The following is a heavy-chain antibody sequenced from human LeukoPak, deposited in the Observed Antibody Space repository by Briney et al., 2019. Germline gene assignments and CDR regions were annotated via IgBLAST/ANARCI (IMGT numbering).Heavy chain of an antibody. CDR3: ARHPDCSSTSCYGMDV. J-gene: IGHJ6*02. Sequence: SETLSLTCTVSGGSISSYYWSWIRQPPGKGLEWIGRIYMSGSTNYNSSLKSRVNMSVDTSKNQFSLKLSSVTAADTAVYYCARHPDCSSTSCYGMDVWGQGTTVTVSS. CDR1: GGSISSYY. CDR2: IYMSGST. V-gene: IGHV4-59*08. D-gene: IGHD2-2*01.